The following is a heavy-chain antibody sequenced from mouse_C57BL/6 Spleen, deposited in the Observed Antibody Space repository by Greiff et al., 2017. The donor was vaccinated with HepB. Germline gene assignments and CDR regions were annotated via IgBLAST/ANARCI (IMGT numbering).Heavy chain of an antibody. V-gene: IGHV1-26*01. CDR1: GYTFTDYY. CDR2: INPNNGGT. Sequence: VQLQQSGPELVKPGASVKISCKASGYTFTDYYMNWVKQSHGKSLEWIGDINPNNGGTSYNQKFKGKATLTVDKSSSTAYMELRSLTSEDSAVYYCARSGPYYYGSSWFAYWGQGTLVTVSA. J-gene: IGHJ3*01. D-gene: IGHD1-1*01. CDR3: ARSGPYYYGSSWFAY.